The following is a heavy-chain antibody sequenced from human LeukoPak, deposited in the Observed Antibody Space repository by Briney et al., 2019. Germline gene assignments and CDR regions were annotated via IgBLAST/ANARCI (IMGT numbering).Heavy chain of an antibody. CDR2: INHSGST. Sequence: SETLSLTCAVYGETFGDYYWTWIRQPPGKGLEWIGEINHSGSTDYNPSLKSRVTISVDTSKNQFSLRLSSVTAADTAVYYCARCLQWPLRRCFDYWGQGTLVTVSS. CDR3: ARCLQWPLRRCFDY. D-gene: IGHD2-15*01. J-gene: IGHJ4*02. CDR1: GETFGDYY. V-gene: IGHV4-34*01.